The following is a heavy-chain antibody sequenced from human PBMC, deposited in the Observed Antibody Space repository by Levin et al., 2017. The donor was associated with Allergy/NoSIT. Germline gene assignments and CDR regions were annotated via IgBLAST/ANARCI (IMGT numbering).Heavy chain of an antibody. CDR1: GFTFRIYG. D-gene: IGHD3-10*01. CDR2: IWNDGTNK. V-gene: IGHV3-33*01. CDR3: ARAGYNGYRVPYYAMDL. J-gene: IGHJ6*02. Sequence: GGSLRLSCAASGFTFRIYGMHWVRQAPGKGLTWVAFIWNDGTNKYYADSVEGRFTISRDNSRNTVSMQRNRLGVKDAGVYDCARAGYNGYRVPYYAMDLWGQGATVTVTS.